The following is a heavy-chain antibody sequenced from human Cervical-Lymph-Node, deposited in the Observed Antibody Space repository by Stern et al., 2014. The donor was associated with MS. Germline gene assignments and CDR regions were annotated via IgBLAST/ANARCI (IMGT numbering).Heavy chain of an antibody. CDR3: VRDLLNSGQGAFDI. Sequence: VHLVESGPGLVKPSQTLSLTCSVSGGSITSGGYYWSWIRQHPGKGLEWIGDTYHRGSTYYNPSLKSPVTISIDASKNQFALKLISVTAADTAVYYCVRDLLNSGQGAFDIWGQGTMVTVSS. CDR2: TYHRGST. J-gene: IGHJ3*02. V-gene: IGHV4-31*01. CDR1: GGSITSGGYY. D-gene: IGHD5-12*01.